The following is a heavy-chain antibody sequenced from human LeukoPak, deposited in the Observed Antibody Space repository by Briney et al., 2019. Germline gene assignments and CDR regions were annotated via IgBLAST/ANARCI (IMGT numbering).Heavy chain of an antibody. V-gene: IGHV1-2*02. J-gene: IGHJ4*02. CDR2: INPNSGGT. Sequence: EASVKVSCKASGYSFTSYAMNWVRQAPGQGLEWMGWINPNSGGTNYAQKFQGRVTMTRDTSISTAYMELSRLRSDDTAVYYCARDIIFLEWLYYFDYWGQGTLVTVSS. CDR1: GYSFTSYA. CDR3: ARDIIFLEWLYYFDY. D-gene: IGHD3-3*01.